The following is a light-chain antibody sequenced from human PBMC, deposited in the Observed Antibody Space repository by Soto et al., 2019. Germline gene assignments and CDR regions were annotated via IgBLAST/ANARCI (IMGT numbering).Light chain of an antibody. J-gene: IGLJ1*01. CDR1: SSDVGGSNY. Sequence: QSVLTQPASVSGSPGQSITISCTGTSSDVGGSNYVSWYQQLPGKAPKLMIYDVSDRPSGVSNLFSGSKSGNTASLTISGLQAEDEADYYCSSYTSSSLYVFGTGTKVTVL. CDR2: DVS. V-gene: IGLV2-14*01. CDR3: SSYTSSSLYV.